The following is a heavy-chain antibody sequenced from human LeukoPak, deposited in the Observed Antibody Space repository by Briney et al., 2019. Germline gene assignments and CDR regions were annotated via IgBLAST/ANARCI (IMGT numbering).Heavy chain of an antibody. CDR2: ISISSSYL. J-gene: IGHJ6*02. CDR3: AKDIYSWERGYYDSSGYYPRRGMDV. CDR1: GFTFSSSS. V-gene: IGHV3-21*04. D-gene: IGHD3-22*01. Sequence: GGSLRLSCAASGFTFSSSSMIWVRQAPGKGLEWVSSISISSSYLYYADSVKGRFTISRDNAKNSLYLQMNSLRAEDTALYYCAKDIYSWERGYYDSSGYYPRRGMDVWGQGTTVTVSS.